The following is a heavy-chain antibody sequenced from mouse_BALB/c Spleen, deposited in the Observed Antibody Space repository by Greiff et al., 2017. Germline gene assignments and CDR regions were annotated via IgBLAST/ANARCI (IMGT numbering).Heavy chain of an antibody. Sequence: VKLMESGAELVRPGSSVKISCKASGYAFSSYWMNWVKQRPGQGLEWIGQIYPGDGDTNYNGKFKGKATLTADKSSSTAYMQLSSLTSEDSAVYICARYYYGSSWYFDGWGAGTTVTVSS. J-gene: IGHJ1*01. CDR3: ARYYYGSSWYFDG. V-gene: IGHV1-80*01. D-gene: IGHD1-1*01. CDR1: GYAFSSYW. CDR2: IYPGDGDT.